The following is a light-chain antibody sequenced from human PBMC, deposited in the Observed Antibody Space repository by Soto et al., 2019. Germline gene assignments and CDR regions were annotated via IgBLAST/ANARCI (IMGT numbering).Light chain of an antibody. CDR2: DAS. V-gene: IGKV3-11*01. CDR1: QSISRF. Sequence: EIVLTQSPASLSLSPGERATLSCRASQSISRFLAWYQQQSGQPPRLIIYDASNRATGVPARFSGSGSGTDFTLTISSLEPEDFAVYYCQQRSGWITFGGGTKVEIK. J-gene: IGKJ4*01. CDR3: QQRSGWIT.